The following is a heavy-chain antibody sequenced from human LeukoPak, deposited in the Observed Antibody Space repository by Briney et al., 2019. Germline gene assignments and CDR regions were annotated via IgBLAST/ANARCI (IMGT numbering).Heavy chain of an antibody. D-gene: IGHD3-10*01. V-gene: IGHV5-51*01. Sequence: GECLKISCKGSGYSFTSYWIGWVRQMPGKGLEWMGIIYPGDSDTRYSPSFQGQVTISADKSISTAYLQWSGLKASDTAMYYCARRITMVRGVITDAFDIWGQGTMVTVSS. CDR2: IYPGDSDT. CDR1: GYSFTSYW. J-gene: IGHJ3*02. CDR3: ARRITMVRGVITDAFDI.